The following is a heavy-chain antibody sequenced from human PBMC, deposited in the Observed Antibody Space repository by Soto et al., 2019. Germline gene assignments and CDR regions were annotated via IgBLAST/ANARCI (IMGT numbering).Heavy chain of an antibody. CDR3: ARLTDIVVVVVANPGQHDY. J-gene: IGHJ4*02. D-gene: IGHD2-15*01. CDR2: IYYSGST. Sequence: QLQLQESGPGLVKPSETLSLTCTVSGGSISSSSYYWGWIRQPPGKGLEWIGSIYYSGSTYYNPSLDVRATITVNTSTSQLSPTPSSVTAADSAVYYCARLTDIVVVVVANPGQHDYLGQGTLLTVSS. V-gene: IGHV4-39*01. CDR1: GGSISSSSYY.